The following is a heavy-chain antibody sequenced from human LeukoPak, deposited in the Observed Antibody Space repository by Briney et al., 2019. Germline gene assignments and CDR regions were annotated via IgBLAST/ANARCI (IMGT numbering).Heavy chain of an antibody. CDR2: ITGSGGNT. Sequence: PGASLRLSCAASGFTFRNYAMSWVPQAPGKGLECVSAITGSGGNTYYVDSVKGRFTISRDNSKNTVFLQMNSLRAEDTAVYYCAKWGDYDVLTGYYVSDYWGQGTLVTVSS. V-gene: IGHV3-23*01. CDR3: AKWGDYDVLTGYYVSDY. CDR1: GFTFRNYA. D-gene: IGHD3-9*01. J-gene: IGHJ4*02.